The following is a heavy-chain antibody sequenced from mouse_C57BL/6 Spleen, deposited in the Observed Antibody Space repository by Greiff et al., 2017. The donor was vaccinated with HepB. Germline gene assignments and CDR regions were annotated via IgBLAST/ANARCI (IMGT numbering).Heavy chain of an antibody. CDR2: IYPGSGST. D-gene: IGHD1-1*01. V-gene: IGHV1-55*01. Sequence: VQLQQPGAELVKPGASVKMSCKASGYTFTSYWITWVKQRPGQGLEWIGDIYPGSGSTNYNEKFKSKATLTVDTSSSTAYMQLSSLTSEDSAVYYCARGSTVVARAFDYWGQGTTLTVSS. CDR3: ARGSTVVARAFDY. CDR1: GYTFTSYW. J-gene: IGHJ2*01.